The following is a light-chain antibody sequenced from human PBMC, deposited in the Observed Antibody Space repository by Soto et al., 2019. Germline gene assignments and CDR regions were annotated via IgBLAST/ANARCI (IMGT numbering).Light chain of an antibody. CDR3: QQYNNWPPTYT. CDR1: QSVGKN. Sequence: EIVMTQSPATLSVSPGERATLSCRASQSVGKNLAWYQQKLGQAPRLLIYCASTRATGIPARFSGSGSGTEFTLTISSLQSEDFAVYYCQQYNNWPPTYTFGQGTKLEIK. J-gene: IGKJ2*01. V-gene: IGKV3-15*01. CDR2: CAS.